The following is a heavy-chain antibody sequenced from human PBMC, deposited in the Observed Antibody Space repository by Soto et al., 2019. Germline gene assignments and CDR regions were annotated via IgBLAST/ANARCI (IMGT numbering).Heavy chain of an antibody. CDR2: ISTYNGNT. CDR1: GYTFTSYG. Sequence: QVPLVQSRAEVRKPGASVRVSCKASGYTFTSYGVSWVRQAPGQGLEWMGWISTYNGNTKYAQKFQDRVIMTTDTSTSTAYMELRSLRPDDTAVYYCARDISYAFWSGDTDWFDPWGQGTLVTVSS. V-gene: IGHV1-18*01. D-gene: IGHD3-3*01. J-gene: IGHJ5*02. CDR3: ARDISYAFWSGDTDWFDP.